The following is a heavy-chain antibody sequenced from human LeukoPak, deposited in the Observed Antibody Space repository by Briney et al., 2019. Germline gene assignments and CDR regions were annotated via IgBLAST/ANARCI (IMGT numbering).Heavy chain of an antibody. J-gene: IGHJ4*02. D-gene: IGHD5-12*01. CDR1: GFTFSSYG. Sequence: GGSLRLSCAASGFTFSSYGMYWARQAPGKGLEWVAVISYDGSNKYYADSVKGRFTVSRDDSKNTLYLQLDSLRTEDTAVYYCAKDRSSGYGEYWGQGTLVTVSS. CDR2: ISYDGSNK. CDR3: AKDRSSGYGEY. V-gene: IGHV3-30*18.